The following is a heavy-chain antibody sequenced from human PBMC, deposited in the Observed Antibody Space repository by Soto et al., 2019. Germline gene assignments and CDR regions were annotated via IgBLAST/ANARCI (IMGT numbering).Heavy chain of an antibody. CDR3: AKAGLMYYYDISGYPFES. J-gene: IGHJ4*02. D-gene: IGHD3-22*01. Sequence: QVHLVESGGGVVQPGRSLRLSCAASGFTFSAYGMNWVRQAPGKGLEWVAVISYDGNNKYYGDSVKVRFSVSRDNSKDPLYLEMDSLRPEDTAVYYCAKAGLMYYYDISGYPFESWGQGTMVTVSS. CDR1: GFTFSAYG. CDR2: ISYDGNNK. V-gene: IGHV3-30*18.